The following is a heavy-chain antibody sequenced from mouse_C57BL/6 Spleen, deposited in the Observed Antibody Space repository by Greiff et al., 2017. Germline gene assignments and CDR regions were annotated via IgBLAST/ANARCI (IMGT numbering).Heavy chain of an antibody. Sequence: DVHLVESGGGLVKPGGSLKLSCAASGFTFSDYGMHWVRQAPEKGLEWVAYISSGSSTIYYADTVKGRFTISRDNAKNTLFLQMTSLRSEDTAMYYCAREAQALSLYYFDYWGQGTTLTVSS. D-gene: IGHD3-2*02. CDR1: GFTFSDYG. J-gene: IGHJ2*01. CDR3: AREAQALSLYYFDY. CDR2: ISSGSSTI. V-gene: IGHV5-17*01.